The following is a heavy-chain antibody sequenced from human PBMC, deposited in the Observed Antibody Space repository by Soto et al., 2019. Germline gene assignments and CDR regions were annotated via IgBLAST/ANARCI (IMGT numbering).Heavy chain of an antibody. CDR3: AREYSSSYYFDY. D-gene: IGHD6-6*01. CDR1: GGSFNSFY. Sequence: QVQLQQWGAGLLKPSGTLSLTCAVYGGSFNSFYWSWTRQAPGKGLEWIGEINHSGRTNYNPSLKSRVTXXXXXXXXXXXXXXXXXXXXXXXXXXXAREYSSSYYFDYWGQGTLVTVSS. CDR2: INHSGRT. J-gene: IGHJ4*02. V-gene: IGHV4-34*02.